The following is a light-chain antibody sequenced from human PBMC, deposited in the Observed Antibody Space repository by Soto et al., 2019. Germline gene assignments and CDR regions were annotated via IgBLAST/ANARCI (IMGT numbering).Light chain of an antibody. CDR1: TSDVGRYNY. V-gene: IGLV2-14*01. Sequence: QSALTQPASVSGSPGQSITISCTGTTSDVGRYNYVSWHQQHPGKAPKLLIFDVSNRPSGVSDRFSGSKSGNTASLTISGLQAADEADYYCNAYTTGTTWVFGGGTKLTVL. CDR3: NAYTTGTTWV. J-gene: IGLJ3*02. CDR2: DVS.